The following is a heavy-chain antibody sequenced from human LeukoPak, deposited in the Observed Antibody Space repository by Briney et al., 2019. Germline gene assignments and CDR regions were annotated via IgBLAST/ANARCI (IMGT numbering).Heavy chain of an antibody. D-gene: IGHD5-18*01. V-gene: IGHV4-59*01. Sequence: PSETLSLTCTVSGGSISSYYWSWIRQPPGKGLEWIGYIYYSGSTNYNPSLKSRVTISVDTSKSQFSLKLSSVTAADTAVYYCAGGGYSYGYLGYWGQGTLVTVSS. CDR3: AGGGYSYGYLGY. CDR1: GGSISSYY. J-gene: IGHJ4*02. CDR2: IYYSGST.